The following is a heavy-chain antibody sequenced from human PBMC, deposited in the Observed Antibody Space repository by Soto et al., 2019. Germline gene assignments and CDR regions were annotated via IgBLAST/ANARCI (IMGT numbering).Heavy chain of an antibody. J-gene: IGHJ6*02. D-gene: IGHD5-18*01. CDR2: IYYSGST. CDR1: GGSISGYY. V-gene: IGHV4-59*01. CDR3: ARGGYSYGRDYGMDV. Sequence: SETLSLTCTVSGGSISGYYWSWIRQPPGKGLEWIGYIYYSGSTNYNPSLKSRVTISVDTSKNQFFLKLTSVTAADTAVYHCARGGYSYGRDYGMDVWGQGTTVTVSS.